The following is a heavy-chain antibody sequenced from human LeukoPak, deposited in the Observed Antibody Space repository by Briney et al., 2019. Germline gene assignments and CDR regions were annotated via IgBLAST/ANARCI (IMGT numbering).Heavy chain of an antibody. Sequence: GGSLRLSCAASGFTFGDYYMSWIRQAPGKGLVWVSRINLEGSSTNYADSVKGRFTISRDNAKNTLYLQMNSLRAEDTALYYCARDPIGYSYIDYWGQGTLVTVSS. D-gene: IGHD5-18*01. J-gene: IGHJ4*02. CDR3: ARDPIGYSYIDY. CDR2: INLEGSST. CDR1: GFTFGDYY. V-gene: IGHV3-74*01.